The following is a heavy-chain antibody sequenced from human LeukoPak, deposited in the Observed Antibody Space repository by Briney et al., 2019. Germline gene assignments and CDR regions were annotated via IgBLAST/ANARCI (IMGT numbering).Heavy chain of an antibody. CDR3: ARDRALIRELWSASAFDY. CDR2: IIPILNIT. CDR1: GGTFITYA. J-gene: IGHJ4*02. Sequence: SVKVSCKASGGTFITYAISWVRQAPGQGLEWMGRIIPILNITNYAQKFQGRVTITADKSTNTAYMELSNLRSEDTAVYFCARDRALIRELWSASAFDYWGQGTLVTVSS. D-gene: IGHD5-18*01. V-gene: IGHV1-69*04.